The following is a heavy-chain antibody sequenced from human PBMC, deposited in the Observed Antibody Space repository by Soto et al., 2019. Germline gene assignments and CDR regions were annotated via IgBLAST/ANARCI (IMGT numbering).Heavy chain of an antibody. CDR3: AKDSKSSSLYYGMDV. Sequence: GGSLRLSCEASGFTFSSYAMSWVRQAPGKGLEWVSRISGSGGSTYYADSVQGRFTLSRDNSKNTLYLQMNSLRAEDTAVYYCAKDSKSSSLYYGMDVWGQGTTVTVSS. CDR2: ISGSGGST. D-gene: IGHD2-2*01. CDR1: GFTFSSYA. J-gene: IGHJ6*02. V-gene: IGHV3-23*01.